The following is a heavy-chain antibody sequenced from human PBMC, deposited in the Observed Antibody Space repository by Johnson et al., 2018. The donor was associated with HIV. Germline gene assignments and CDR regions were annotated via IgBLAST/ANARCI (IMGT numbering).Heavy chain of an antibody. CDR2: ISSSGSII. D-gene: IGHD3-10*01. CDR3: AKVGSYYPSTGGNAFDI. Sequence: QVQLVESGGGVVQPGRSLRLSCPASGFTFSTYWMHWVRQGPGKGLEWVSYISSSGSIIYYGDSVKGRFTISRDNAKNSLYLQMNSLRAKDTAVYYCAKVGSYYPSTGGNAFDIWGQGTMVTVSS. CDR1: GFTFSTYW. V-gene: IGHV3-11*01. J-gene: IGHJ3*02.